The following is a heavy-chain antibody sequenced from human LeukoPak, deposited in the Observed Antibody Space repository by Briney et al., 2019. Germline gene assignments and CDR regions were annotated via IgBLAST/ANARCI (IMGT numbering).Heavy chain of an antibody. J-gene: IGHJ4*02. CDR1: GGTFSSYA. Sequence: ASVKVSCKASGGTFSSYAISWVRQAPGQGLEWMGRIIPILGIANYAQKFQGRVTITADKSTSTAYMELSSLRSEDTAVYYCARASGSYYDFDYWGQGTLVTVS. D-gene: IGHD1-26*01. V-gene: IGHV1-69*04. CDR2: IIPILGIA. CDR3: ARASGSYYDFDY.